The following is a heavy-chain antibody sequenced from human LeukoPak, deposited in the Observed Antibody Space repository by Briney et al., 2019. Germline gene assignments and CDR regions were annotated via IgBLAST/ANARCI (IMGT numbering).Heavy chain of an antibody. V-gene: IGHV3-30-3*01. CDR3: ARDHFPSYDYGDTSDY. J-gene: IGHJ4*02. CDR1: GFTFSSYA. Sequence: GGSLRLSCAASGFTFSSYAMHWVRQAPGKGLEWVAVIPYDGSNKYYADSVKGRFTISRDNSKNTLYLQMNSLRAEDTAVYYCARDHFPSYDYGDTSDYWGQGTLVTVSS. CDR2: IPYDGSNK. D-gene: IGHD4-17*01.